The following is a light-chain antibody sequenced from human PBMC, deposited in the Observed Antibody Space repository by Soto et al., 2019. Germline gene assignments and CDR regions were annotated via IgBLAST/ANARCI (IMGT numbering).Light chain of an antibody. Sequence: SYELTQPPSVSVAPGQTARIACGGNNIGSKSVHWYQQKTGQAPVLVLYDDSDRPSGIPERFSGSDSGNTSSLTIIRVEAGDEADYYCQLWDSKSNHWVFGGGTQLTVL. CDR3: QLWDSKSNHWV. CDR2: DDS. CDR1: NIGSKS. V-gene: IGLV3-21*02. J-gene: IGLJ3*02.